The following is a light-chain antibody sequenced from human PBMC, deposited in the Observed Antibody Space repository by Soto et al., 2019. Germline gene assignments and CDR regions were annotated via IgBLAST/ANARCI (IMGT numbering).Light chain of an antibody. CDR2: DAS. J-gene: IGKJ5*01. CDR3: QQYDNVPIT. CDR1: QDITNF. V-gene: IGKV1-33*01. Sequence: DIQMTQSPSSLSASVGDRVTITCQASQDITNFLNWYQQKPGEAPKLLIYDASTLETGVPSRFSGSVSGTDFTFTISSLQPEDIAAYYCQQYDNVPITFGQGTRLEIK.